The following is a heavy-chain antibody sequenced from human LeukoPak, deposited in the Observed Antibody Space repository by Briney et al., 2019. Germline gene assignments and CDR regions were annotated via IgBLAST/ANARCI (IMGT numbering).Heavy chain of an antibody. CDR3: ASVRYFDWLQSDY. Sequence: GGSLRLSCAASGFTFSTYWMSWVRQAPGKGLEWVANIKQDGSEKYYVDSVKGRFTISRDNAKNSLYLQMNSLRVEDTAVYYCASVRYFDWLQSDYWGQGTLVTVSS. J-gene: IGHJ4*02. D-gene: IGHD3-9*01. CDR2: IKQDGSEK. CDR1: GFTFSTYW. V-gene: IGHV3-7*01.